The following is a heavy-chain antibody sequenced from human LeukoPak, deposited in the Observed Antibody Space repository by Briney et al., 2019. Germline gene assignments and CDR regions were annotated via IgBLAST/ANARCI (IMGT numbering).Heavy chain of an antibody. CDR3: ARDRGDFWSGYYTNYFDY. CDR1: GGSMSSYY. D-gene: IGHD3-3*01. CDR2: IYHSGST. J-gene: IGHJ4*02. V-gene: IGHV4-59*01. Sequence: SETLSLTCTVSGGSMSSYYWSWIRQSPGKGLEWIGYIYHSGSTDYNSSLKSRVTISEDTSKKQFSLKVSSVTAADTAVYYCARDRGDFWSGYYTNYFDYWGQGTLVTVSS.